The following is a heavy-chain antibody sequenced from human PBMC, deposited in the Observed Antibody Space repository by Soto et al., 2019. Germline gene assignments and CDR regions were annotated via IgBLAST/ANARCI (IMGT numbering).Heavy chain of an antibody. CDR2: TIPISGTA. Sequence: QVQLVQSGAEVKKPGPSVKVSCRASGGPFSSKVISGVRQAPGKGLGWMGGTIPISGTANYAQKFQGRVTITADESTSTAYMELSSLRSEDTAVYYCARSQGSSTSLEIYYYYYYGMDVWGQGTTVTVSS. CDR1: GGPFSSKV. V-gene: IGHV1-69*01. J-gene: IGHJ6*02. D-gene: IGHD2-2*01. CDR3: ARSQGSSTSLEIYYYYYYGMDV.